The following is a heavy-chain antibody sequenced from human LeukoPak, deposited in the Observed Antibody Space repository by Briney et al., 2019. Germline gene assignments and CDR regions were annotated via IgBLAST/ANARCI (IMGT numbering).Heavy chain of an antibody. CDR1: GFTFSTYW. V-gene: IGHV3-74*01. J-gene: IGHJ4*02. CDR3: ARGGSYRFDY. CDR2: INIDGSST. D-gene: IGHD1-26*01. Sequence: TGGSLRLSCAASGFTFSTYWMHWVRQAPGKGLVWVSRINIDGSSTTYADSVKGRFTISRDNAKNTLYLQRNRLRAEDTAVYYCARGGSYRFDYWGQGNLVTVSS.